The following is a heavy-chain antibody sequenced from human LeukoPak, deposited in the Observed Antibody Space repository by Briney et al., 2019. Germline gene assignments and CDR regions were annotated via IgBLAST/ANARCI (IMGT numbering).Heavy chain of an antibody. Sequence: GASVTVSCKASGYTFTSYAMHWVRQAPGQRLEWMGWINAGNGNTKYSQKFQGRVTITRDTSASTAYMELSSLRSEDTAVYYCARDTFNYYDSSGTVPYFDYWGQGTLVTVSS. CDR2: INAGNGNT. D-gene: IGHD3-22*01. CDR1: GYTFTSYA. V-gene: IGHV1-3*01. J-gene: IGHJ4*02. CDR3: ARDTFNYYDSSGTVPYFDY.